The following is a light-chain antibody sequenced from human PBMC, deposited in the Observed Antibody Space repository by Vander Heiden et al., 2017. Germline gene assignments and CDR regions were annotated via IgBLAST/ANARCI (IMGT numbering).Light chain of an antibody. J-gene: IGKJ1*01. CDR1: QSVTSTY. CDR2: GAS. CDR3: QHYGRSPWT. V-gene: IGKV3-20*01. Sequence: EIVLTQSPGTLSSSPGESATLSCTASQSVTSTYLGWYQQRPGQAPRLLIYGASTRATGIPDRFSGSGSGTDFTLTISRLEPEDFAIYYCQHYGRSPWTFGQGTKVEIK.